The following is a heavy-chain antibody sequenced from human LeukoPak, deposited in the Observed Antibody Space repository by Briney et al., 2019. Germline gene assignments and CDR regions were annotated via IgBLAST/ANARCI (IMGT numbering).Heavy chain of an antibody. V-gene: IGHV3-21*01. J-gene: IGHJ4*02. Sequence: GGSLRLSCAASGFTFSSYSMNWVRQAPGKGLEWVSSISSSSSYIYYADSVKGRFTISRDNAKNSLYLQMNSLRAEDTAVYYCAKDLRYYGSGSYYDFDYWGQGTLVTVSS. CDR1: GFTFSSYS. CDR3: AKDLRYYGSGSYYDFDY. CDR2: ISSSSSYI. D-gene: IGHD3-10*01.